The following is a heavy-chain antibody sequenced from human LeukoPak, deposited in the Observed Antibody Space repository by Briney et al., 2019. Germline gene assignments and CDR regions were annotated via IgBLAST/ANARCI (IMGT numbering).Heavy chain of an antibody. J-gene: IGHJ4*02. D-gene: IGHD5-18*01. CDR2: IYHIGGNT. V-gene: IGHV4-39*07. CDR1: GGSISDNNYC. Sequence: PSETLSLTCTVSGGSISDNNYCWAWIRQPPGKGLEWIGSIYHIGGNTYYNPSLKSRVTISVDTSKNQFSLKLSSVTAADTAVYYCARGRIARLPYFDYWGQGTLVTVSS. CDR3: ARGRIARLPYFDY.